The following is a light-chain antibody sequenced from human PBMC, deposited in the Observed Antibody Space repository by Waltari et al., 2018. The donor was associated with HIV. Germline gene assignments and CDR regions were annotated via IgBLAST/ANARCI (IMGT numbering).Light chain of an antibody. CDR2: GAS. CDR1: QSISSN. V-gene: IGKV3-15*01. J-gene: IGKJ5*01. Sequence: EIVMTQSPDTLSVSPGERVTLSCRASQSISSNLAWYQQKPGQAPRLLIYGASTRATGVPAKFSGTGSGTEFTLAISSLQSEDFAVYYCQQYNNWPPVTFGQGTRLEIK. CDR3: QQYNNWPPVT.